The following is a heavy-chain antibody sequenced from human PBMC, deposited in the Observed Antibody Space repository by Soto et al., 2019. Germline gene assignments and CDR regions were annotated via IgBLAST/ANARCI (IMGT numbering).Heavy chain of an antibody. D-gene: IGHD1-26*01. V-gene: IGHV1-18*04. CDR2: ISAYNGNT. CDR3: ARDRRLSGSYYGFNY. J-gene: IGHJ4*02. CDR1: GYTFTSYG. Sequence: ASVKVSCKASGYTFTSYGISWVRQAPGQGLEWMGWISAYNGNTNYAQKLQGRVTMTTDTSTSTAYMELRSLRSDDTAVYYCARDRRLSGSYYGFNYWGQGTLVTVSS.